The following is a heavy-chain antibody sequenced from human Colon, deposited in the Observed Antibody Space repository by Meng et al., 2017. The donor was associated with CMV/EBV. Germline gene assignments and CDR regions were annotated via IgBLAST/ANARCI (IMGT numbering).Heavy chain of an antibody. CDR1: GFTFNDFD. V-gene: IGHV3-23*01. CDR2: ISGSGVTT. CDR3: AKLLRGQQLIREGDFDH. J-gene: IGHJ4*02. D-gene: IGHD6-13*01. Sequence: GESLKISCSASGFTFNDFDMTWVRQAPGKGLEWVSSISGSGVTTYYSDAVKGRFTISRDNSRNTLHLQINSLRADDTAVYYCAKLLRGQQLIREGDFDHWGQGTLVTVSS.